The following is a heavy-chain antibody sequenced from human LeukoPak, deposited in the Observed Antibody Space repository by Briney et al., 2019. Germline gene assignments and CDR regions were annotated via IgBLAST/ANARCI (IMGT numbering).Heavy chain of an antibody. J-gene: IGHJ4*02. V-gene: IGHV4-34*01. CDR3: ARAVAVVGGVDY. Sequence: GSLRLSCAASGFTFSSYSMNWIRQPPGKGLEWIGEINHSGSTNYNPSLKSRVTISVDTSKNQFSLKLSSVTAADTAVYYCARAVAVVGGVDYWGQGTLVTVSS. CDR1: GFTFSSYS. CDR2: INHSGST. D-gene: IGHD6-19*01.